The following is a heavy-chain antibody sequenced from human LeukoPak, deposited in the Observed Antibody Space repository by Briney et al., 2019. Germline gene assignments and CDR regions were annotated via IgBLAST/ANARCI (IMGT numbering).Heavy chain of an antibody. V-gene: IGHV1-69*04. CDR1: GGTFSSYA. D-gene: IGHD3-16*01. CDR3: ARRPNVVFDY. CDR2: IIPILGIA. J-gene: IGHJ4*02. Sequence: SVKVSCKASGGTFSSYAISWVRQAPGQGLEWMGRIIPILGIANYAQKFQGRVTITADKSTSTAYMELSSLRAEDTAVYYCARRPNVVFDYWGQGNLVIVSS.